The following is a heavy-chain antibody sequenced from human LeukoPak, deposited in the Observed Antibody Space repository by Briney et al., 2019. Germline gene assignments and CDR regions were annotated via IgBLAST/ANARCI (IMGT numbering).Heavy chain of an antibody. D-gene: IGHD2-2*01. CDR1: GFTFSQYD. J-gene: IGHJ6*02. V-gene: IGHV3-30*03. Sequence: PGRSLRLSCLASGFTFSQYDIHWVRQAPGKGLEWVAVMSSDVSHKYYADYVEGRFTLSRDNSRNTVYLQMNSLRAEDTAVYYCARDFSWLKRDCSSTNCLTRNDYGMDVWGQGTTVTVSS. CDR3: ARDFSWLKRDCSSTNCLTRNDYGMDV. CDR2: MSSDVSHK.